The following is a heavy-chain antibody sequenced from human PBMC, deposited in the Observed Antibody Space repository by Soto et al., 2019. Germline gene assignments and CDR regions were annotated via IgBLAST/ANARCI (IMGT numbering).Heavy chain of an antibody. CDR1: GDSISSSSYY. CDR3: ARKQNDYGDPGRVY. J-gene: IGHJ4*02. CDR2: IYYSGST. Sequence: QLQLQESGPRLVKPSETLSLTCTVSGDSISSSSYYWGWIRQPPGKGLEWIGSIYYSGSTYYNPSLKSRCTLSVDTSKNQLSLKWTSVTAADTAVYYWARKQNDYGDPGRVYWGQGTLITVSS. D-gene: IGHD4-17*01. V-gene: IGHV4-39*01.